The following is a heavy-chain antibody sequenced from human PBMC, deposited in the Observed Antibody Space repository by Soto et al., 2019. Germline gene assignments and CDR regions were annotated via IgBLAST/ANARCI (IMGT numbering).Heavy chain of an antibody. D-gene: IGHD6-6*01. J-gene: IGHJ5*02. V-gene: IGHV4-4*02. CDR2: IYHSGST. Sequence: QVQLQESGPGLVKPSGTLSLTCAVSSGSISSSNWWSWVRQPPGKGLEWIGEIYHSGSTNYNSSLKSRVTISVDKSKNQFSLKLSSVPAADTAVYYCASDTNSSSPGRWAGGFEPWGQGTLVTVSS. CDR1: SGSISSSNW. CDR3: ASDTNSSSPGRWAGGFEP.